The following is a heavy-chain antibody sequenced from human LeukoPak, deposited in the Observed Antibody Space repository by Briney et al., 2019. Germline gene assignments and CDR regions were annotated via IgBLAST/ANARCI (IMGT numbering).Heavy chain of an antibody. J-gene: IGHJ4*02. CDR1: GGSFSGYY. V-gene: IGHV4-34*01. CDR3: ARGHFWSGYSKYFDY. Sequence: PSETLSLTCAVYGGSFSGYYWSWIRQPPGKGLEWIGEINHSGSTNYNPSLKSRVTISVDTSKNQFSLKLSSVTAADTAVYYCARGHFWSGYSKYFDYWGQGTLVTVSS. CDR2: INHSGST. D-gene: IGHD3-3*02.